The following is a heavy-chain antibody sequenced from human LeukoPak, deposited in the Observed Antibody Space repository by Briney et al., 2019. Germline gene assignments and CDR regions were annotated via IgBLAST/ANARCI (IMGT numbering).Heavy chain of an antibody. V-gene: IGHV3-74*01. J-gene: IGHJ5*01. Sequence: GGPLRLSCAASGFTFSNYWMHWVRQAPGKGLVWVSRIKGDGSHTIYADSVKGRFTISRDNAKNTLYLQMKSLRAEDTALYYCVRDWDHFDFDSWGQGTLVTVSS. D-gene: IGHD3-9*01. CDR2: IKGDGSHT. CDR1: GFTFSNYW. CDR3: VRDWDHFDFDS.